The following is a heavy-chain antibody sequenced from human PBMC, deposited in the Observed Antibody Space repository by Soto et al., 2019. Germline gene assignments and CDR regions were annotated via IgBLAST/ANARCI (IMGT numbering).Heavy chain of an antibody. CDR3: AKSQSGNFGPFDS. CDR1: GFSISSDA. J-gene: IGHJ4*02. V-gene: IGHV3-23*01. Sequence: PGGSLRLSCAASGFSISSDAMSWVRQAPGKGLEWVSGISGSGANTNYADSVKGRFAISIDNSKNTLYLQMSSLRAEDTAVYYCAKSQSGNFGPFDSWGQGTLVTVSS. CDR2: ISGSGANT. D-gene: IGHD2-21*02.